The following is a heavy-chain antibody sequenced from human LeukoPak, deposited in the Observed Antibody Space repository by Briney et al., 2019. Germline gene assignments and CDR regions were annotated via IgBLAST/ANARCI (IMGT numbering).Heavy chain of an antibody. CDR3: ARDDDYGDYAGGENWFDP. D-gene: IGHD4-17*01. J-gene: IGHJ5*02. Sequence: GGSLRLSCAASGFTFSSYWMSWVRQAPGKGLEWVANIKQDGSEKYYVDSVKGRFTISRDNAKNSLYLQMNSLRAEDTAVYYCARDDDYGDYAGGENWFDPWGQGTLVTVSS. CDR1: GFTFSSYW. V-gene: IGHV3-7*01. CDR2: IKQDGSEK.